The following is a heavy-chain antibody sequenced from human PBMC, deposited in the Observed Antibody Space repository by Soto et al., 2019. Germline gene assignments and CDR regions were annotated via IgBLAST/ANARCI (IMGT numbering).Heavy chain of an antibody. CDR1: GGSISSDEYY. J-gene: IGHJ4*02. D-gene: IGHD6-6*01. Sequence: QVQLQESGPGLVKPSQTLSLTCAVSGGSISSDEYYWSWIRLPPGMGLEWIGYIYYSGSTYSTPSLKSRVTLSIDTSKNQFSLKLSSVSAADTAVYYCARDRSNSPDYFDYWGRGTLVTVSS. CDR3: ARDRSNSPDYFDY. V-gene: IGHV4-30-4*01. CDR2: IYYSGST.